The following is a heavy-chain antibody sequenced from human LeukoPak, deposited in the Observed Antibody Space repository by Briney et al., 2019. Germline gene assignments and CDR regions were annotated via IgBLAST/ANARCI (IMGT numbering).Heavy chain of an antibody. D-gene: IGHD3-10*01. Sequence: SETLSLTCTVSGDSISTSNSYWGWIRQPPGKGLEWIGYIYYSGSTNYNPSLKSRVTISVDTSKNQFSLKLSSVTAADTAVYYCARELPYNYMDVWGKGTTVTISS. V-gene: IGHV4-61*01. J-gene: IGHJ6*03. CDR3: ARELPYNYMDV. CDR2: IYYSGST. CDR1: GDSISTSNSY.